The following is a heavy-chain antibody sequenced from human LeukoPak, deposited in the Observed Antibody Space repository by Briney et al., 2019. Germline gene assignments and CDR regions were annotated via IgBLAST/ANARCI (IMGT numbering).Heavy chain of an antibody. CDR2: IIPIFGTA. V-gene: IGHV1-69*13. D-gene: IGHD3-3*01. Sequence: ASVKVPCKASGGTFSSYAISWVRQAPGQGLERMGGIIPIFGTANYAQKFQGRVTITADESTSTAYMELSSLRSEDTAVYYCARSLQLRFLEWQPGDLNYYYYYMDVWGKGTTVTVSS. J-gene: IGHJ6*03. CDR3: ARSLQLRFLEWQPGDLNYYYYYMDV. CDR1: GGTFSSYA.